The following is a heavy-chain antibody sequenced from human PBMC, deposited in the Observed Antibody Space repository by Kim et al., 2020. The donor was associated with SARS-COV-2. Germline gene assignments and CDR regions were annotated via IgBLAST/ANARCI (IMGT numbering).Heavy chain of an antibody. CDR1: GFTFSSYA. V-gene: IGHV3-23*01. CDR2: ISGSGGST. Sequence: GGSLRLSCAASGFTFSSYAMSWVRQAPGKGLEWVSAISGSGGSTYYADSVKGRFTISRDNSKNTLYLQMNSLRAEDTAVYYCAKDFLVFAFRPSSAGTRDDYWGQGTLVTVSS. CDR3: AKDFLVFAFRPSSAGTRDDY. J-gene: IGHJ4*02. D-gene: IGHD3-3*02.